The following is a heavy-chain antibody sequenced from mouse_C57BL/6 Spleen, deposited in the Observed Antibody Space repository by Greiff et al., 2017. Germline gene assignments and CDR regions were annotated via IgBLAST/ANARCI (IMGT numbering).Heavy chain of an antibody. J-gene: IGHJ4*01. CDR3: ARNDGYYVNYAMDY. Sequence: EVQRVESGGGLVKPGGSLKLSCAASGFTFSDYGMHWVRQAPEKGLEWVAYISSGSSTIYYADTVKGRFTISRDNAKNTLFLQMTSLRSENTAMYYCARNDGYYVNYAMDYWGQGTSVTVSS. CDR1: GFTFSDYG. V-gene: IGHV5-17*01. CDR2: ISSGSSTI. D-gene: IGHD2-3*01.